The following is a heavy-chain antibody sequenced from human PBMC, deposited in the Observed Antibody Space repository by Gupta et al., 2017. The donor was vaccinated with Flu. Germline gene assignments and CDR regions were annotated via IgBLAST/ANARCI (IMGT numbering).Heavy chain of an antibody. CDR2: INHSGST. CDR1: GGSFSGYY. J-gene: IGHJ4*02. CDR3: ASWGLVSSNSFFDY. D-gene: IGHD4-4*01. Sequence: QVQLQQWGAGLLKPSETLSLTCAVYGGSFSGYYWSWIRQPPGKGLEWIGEINHSGSTNYNPSLKSRVTISVDTSKNQFSLKLSSVTAADTAVYYCASWGLVSSNSFFDYWGQGTLVTVAS. V-gene: IGHV4-34*01.